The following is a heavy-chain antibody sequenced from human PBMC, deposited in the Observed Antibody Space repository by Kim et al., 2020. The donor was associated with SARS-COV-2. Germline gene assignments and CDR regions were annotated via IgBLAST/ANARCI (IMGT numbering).Heavy chain of an antibody. J-gene: IGHJ6*02. Sequence: SETLSLTCTVSGGSISSYYWSWIRQPPGKGLEWIGYIYYSGSTNYNPSLKSRVTISVDTSKNQFSLKLSSVTAADTAVYYCASRSSSWYFGDYYYYYGMDVWGQGTTVTVSS. CDR3: ASRSSSWYFGDYYYYYGMDV. D-gene: IGHD6-13*01. CDR1: GGSISSYY. CDR2: IYYSGST. V-gene: IGHV4-59*01.